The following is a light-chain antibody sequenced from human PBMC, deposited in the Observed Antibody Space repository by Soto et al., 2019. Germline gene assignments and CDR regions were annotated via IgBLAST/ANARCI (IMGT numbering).Light chain of an antibody. J-gene: IGKJ1*01. V-gene: IGKV1-27*01. Sequence: DIQMTQSPSSLSASVGDRVTITCRASQGISNYLAWYQQKPGTVPKLLISAASTLQTGVPSRFSGGGSGTESTLTISSLQPEDVATYYCQKYNSAPWTFGQGTKVDIK. CDR1: QGISNY. CDR3: QKYNSAPWT. CDR2: AAS.